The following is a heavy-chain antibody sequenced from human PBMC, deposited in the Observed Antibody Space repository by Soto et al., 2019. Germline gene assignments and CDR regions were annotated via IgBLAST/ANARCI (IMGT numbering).Heavy chain of an antibody. CDR3: ARVVGSCSSTSCSPRDYDHYYYMDV. V-gene: IGHV4-31*03. CDR2: IYYSGST. J-gene: IGHJ6*03. Sequence: TCTVSGGSISRGGYYWSWIRQHPGKGLEWIGNIYYSGSTYYNPSLKSRVTISVDTSKNQFSLKLSFVTAADTAVYYCARVVGSCSSTSCSPRDYDHYYYMDVCGKGTTVTVSS. CDR1: GGSISRGGYY. D-gene: IGHD2-2*01.